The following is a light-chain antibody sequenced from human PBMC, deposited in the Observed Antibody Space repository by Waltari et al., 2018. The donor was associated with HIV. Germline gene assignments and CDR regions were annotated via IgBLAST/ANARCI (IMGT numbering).Light chain of an antibody. CDR2: DKS. V-gene: IGLV1-51*01. CDR1: SSNIDPNS. CDR3: AAWDSSLNPGVV. Sequence: QSLLTQPPSVSATPGQTVTISCSGGSSNIDPNSVSWYQNLPGTAPKLLIFDKSKRPSGITDRFPVAKSGTAASLGLSGLQKGDEADYYCAAWDSSLNPGVVFGGGTKLTVL. J-gene: IGLJ2*01.